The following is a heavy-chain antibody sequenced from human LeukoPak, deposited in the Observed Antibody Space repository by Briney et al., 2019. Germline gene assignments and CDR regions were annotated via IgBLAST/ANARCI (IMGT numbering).Heavy chain of an antibody. CDR1: GGSISSYY. CDR2: IYTSGST. D-gene: IGHD6-6*01. J-gene: IGHJ4*02. CDR3: ARDLGIVALQPFDY. V-gene: IGHV4-4*07. Sequence: SETLSLTCTVSGGSISSYYWSWIRQPAGKGLEWIGRIYTSGSTNYNPSLKSRVTMSVDTSKNQFSLKLSSVTAADTAVYYCARDLGIVALQPFDYWGQGTLVTVSS.